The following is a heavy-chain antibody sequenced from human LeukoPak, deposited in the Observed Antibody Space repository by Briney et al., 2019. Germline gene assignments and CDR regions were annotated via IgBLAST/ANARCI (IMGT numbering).Heavy chain of an antibody. D-gene: IGHD4-23*01. CDR1: GGTFSSYA. J-gene: IGHJ5*02. CDR2: MNPNSGST. Sequence: SVKVSCKASGGTFSSYAINWVRQATGQGLEWVGWMNPNSGSTGYAQKFQGRVTMTRNIFMSTAYMELSSLRSEDTAVYYCARDYGGNSGWFDPWGQGTLVTVSS. CDR3: ARDYGGNSGWFDP. V-gene: IGHV1-8*02.